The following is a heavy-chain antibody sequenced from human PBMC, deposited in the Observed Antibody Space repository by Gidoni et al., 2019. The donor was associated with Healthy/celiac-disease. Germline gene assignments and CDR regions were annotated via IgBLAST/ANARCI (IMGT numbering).Heavy chain of an antibody. CDR1: GGSISSGGYY. CDR3: ARSGVVVVPAALNWFDP. D-gene: IGHD2-2*01. Sequence: QVQLQESDPGLVKPSQTLSLTCTVSGGSISSGGYYWSWIRQHPGKGLEWIGYIYYSGSTYYNPSPKSRVTISVDTSKNQFSLKLSSVTAADTAVYYCARSGVVVVPAALNWFDPWGQGTLVTVSS. J-gene: IGHJ5*02. V-gene: IGHV4-31*03. CDR2: IYYSGST.